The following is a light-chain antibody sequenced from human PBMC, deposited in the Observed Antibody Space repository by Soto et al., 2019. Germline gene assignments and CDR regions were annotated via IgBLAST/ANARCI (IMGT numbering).Light chain of an antibody. CDR3: CSYTGSSGDV. CDR2: EVT. V-gene: IGLV2-14*01. Sequence: QSALTQPASVSGSPGQSITLSCTGTSSDVGGYDYVSWYQQHPLKAPKLIIYEVTNRPSGVSSRFSGSKSGNTASLTISGLQAEDEADYYRCSYTGSSGDVFGTGTKVTVL. CDR1: SSDVGGYDY. J-gene: IGLJ1*01.